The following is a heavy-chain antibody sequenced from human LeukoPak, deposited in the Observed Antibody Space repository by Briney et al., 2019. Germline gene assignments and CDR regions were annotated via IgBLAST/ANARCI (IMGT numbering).Heavy chain of an antibody. CDR3: AREQNDYDSSGYYVFDY. Sequence: SETLSLTCTVSGGSISSGSYYWSWIRQPAGKGLEWIGRIYTSGSTNYNPSLKSRVTISVDTSKNQFSLKLSSVTAADTAVYYCAREQNDYDSSGYYVFDYWGQGTLVTVSS. J-gene: IGHJ4*02. V-gene: IGHV4-61*02. D-gene: IGHD3-22*01. CDR1: GGSISSGSYY. CDR2: IYTSGST.